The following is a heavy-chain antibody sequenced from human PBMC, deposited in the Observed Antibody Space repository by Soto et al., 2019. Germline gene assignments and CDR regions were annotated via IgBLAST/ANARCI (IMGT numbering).Heavy chain of an antibody. J-gene: IGHJ4*02. CDR2: ISGYNGNT. V-gene: IGHV1-18*01. CDR1: GYTFNIFG. CDR3: ARDKGSNDY. Sequence: QVQLVQSGAEVKKPGASVKVSCKTSGYTFNIFGISWVRQAPGQGLEWMGWISGYNGNTAYARNVQDRITMTTDTSTSTAYMELRSLRSDDTAVYYCARDKGSNDYWGQGTLITVSS.